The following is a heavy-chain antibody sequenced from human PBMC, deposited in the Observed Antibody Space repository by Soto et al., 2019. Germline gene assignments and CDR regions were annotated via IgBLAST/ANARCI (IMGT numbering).Heavy chain of an antibody. V-gene: IGHV1-18*01. J-gene: IGHJ6*02. CDR3: ARDGPHDIVLVPAAKDYYYYYGMDV. D-gene: IGHD2-2*01. CDR1: GYTFTSYG. CDR2: ISAYNGNT. Sequence: QVQLVQSGAEVKKPGASVKVSCKASGYTFTSYGISWVRQAPGQGLEWMGWISAYNGNTNYAQKLQGRVTMTTDTSTSTAYMELRSLRSDDTAVYYCARDGPHDIVLVPAAKDYYYYYGMDVWGQGTTVTVSS.